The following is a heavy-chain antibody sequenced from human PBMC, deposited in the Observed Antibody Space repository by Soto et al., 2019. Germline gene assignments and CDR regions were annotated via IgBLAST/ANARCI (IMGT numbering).Heavy chain of an antibody. CDR1: GGSFNSYY. Sequence: KPSETLSLTCSVSGGSFNSYYWSWIRQPPGKGLEWIGHIHYSGSTNYNPSLKSRVIILVETSNKRFSLRLNSVTAADTAVYYCAREGMTGIFDKWGQGTLVTVSS. D-gene: IGHD1-20*01. CDR2: IHYSGST. J-gene: IGHJ4*02. V-gene: IGHV4-59*12. CDR3: AREGMTGIFDK.